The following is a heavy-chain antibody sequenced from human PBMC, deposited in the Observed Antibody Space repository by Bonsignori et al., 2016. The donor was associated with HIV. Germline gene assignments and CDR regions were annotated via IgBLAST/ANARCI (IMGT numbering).Heavy chain of an antibody. J-gene: IGHJ4*02. CDR2: IQSDGSNK. Sequence: VRQAPGKGLEWVAFIQSDGSNKYYADSVKGRFTISRDNSKNTLWLQMNSLRAEDTAVYYCASLTYYYDSSGYWSSGAHGGFDSWGQGTLVTVSS. CDR3: ASLTYYYDSSGYWSSGAHGGFDS. D-gene: IGHD3-22*01. V-gene: IGHV3-30*02.